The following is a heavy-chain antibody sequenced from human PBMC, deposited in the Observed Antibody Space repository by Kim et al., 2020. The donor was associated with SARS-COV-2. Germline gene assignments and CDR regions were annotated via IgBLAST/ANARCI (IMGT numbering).Heavy chain of an antibody. J-gene: IGHJ4*02. CDR1: GFTFNSAW. D-gene: IGHD3-10*01. CDR3: TTTYYYASGLAY. V-gene: IGHV3-15*01. CDR2: ITSKTDRGTT. Sequence: GGSLRLSCAASGFTFNSAWMSWVRQAPGKGLEWVGRITSKTDRGTTDYAAPVNGRFTISRHDSKNTVYLQMNSLKTADTGVYYCTTTYYYASGLAYWGEG.